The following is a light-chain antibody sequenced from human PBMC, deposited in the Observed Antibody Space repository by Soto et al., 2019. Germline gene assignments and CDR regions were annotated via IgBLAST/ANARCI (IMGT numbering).Light chain of an antibody. V-gene: IGKV1-5*03. CDR2: QAS. CDR3: QQYTSYPWT. Sequence: DIQMTQSPSTLSASVGDRVTITCRASQAITSWLAWYQQNPGRAPKLLIFQASNLERGVPSRFSGSGSGTEFTLTISSLQPDDFATYYCQQYTSYPWTFVQGTKVEIK. J-gene: IGKJ1*01. CDR1: QAITSW.